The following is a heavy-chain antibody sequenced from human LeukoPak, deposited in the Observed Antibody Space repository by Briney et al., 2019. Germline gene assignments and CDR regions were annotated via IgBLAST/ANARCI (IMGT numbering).Heavy chain of an antibody. CDR2: IYYSGST. V-gene: IGHV4-31*03. CDR3: ARDGNYYDSSGIRYDAFDI. D-gene: IGHD3-22*01. CDR1: GGSISSGGYY. Sequence: SETLSLTCTVSGGSISSGGYYWSWIRQHRGQGLEWIGYIYYSGSTYYNPSLKSRVTISVDTSKNQFSLKLSSVTAADTAVYYCARDGNYYDSSGIRYDAFDIWGQGTMVTVSS. J-gene: IGHJ3*02.